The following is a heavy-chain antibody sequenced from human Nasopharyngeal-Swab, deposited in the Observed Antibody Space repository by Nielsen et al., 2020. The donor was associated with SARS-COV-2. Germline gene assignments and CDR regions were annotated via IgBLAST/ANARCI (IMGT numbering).Heavy chain of an antibody. V-gene: IGHV3-33*01. CDR1: GFTFSSYG. CDR3: ARDFPFGGDVVY. CDR2: IWYDGSNK. J-gene: IGHJ4*02. Sequence: GGSLRLSYAASGFTFSSYGMHWVRQAPGKGLEWVAVIWYDGSNKYYADSVKGRFTISRDNSKNTLYLQMNSLRAEDTAVYYCARDFPFGGDVVYWGQGNLVTVSS. D-gene: IGHD3-10*01.